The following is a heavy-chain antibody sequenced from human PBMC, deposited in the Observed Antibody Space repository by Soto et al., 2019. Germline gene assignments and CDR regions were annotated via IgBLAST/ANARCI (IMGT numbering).Heavy chain of an antibody. Sequence: SETLSLTCTVSGDSISSSYWSWIRQSPGKGLEWIGYIYYSGSTNYNASLKSRVTISVDTSKNQFSLKLSSVTAADTAVYYCARVPGDFWSGYYSWFDPWGQGTLVTVS. CDR3: ARVPGDFWSGYYSWFDP. CDR1: GDSISSSY. J-gene: IGHJ5*02. V-gene: IGHV4-59*12. CDR2: IYYSGST. D-gene: IGHD3-3*01.